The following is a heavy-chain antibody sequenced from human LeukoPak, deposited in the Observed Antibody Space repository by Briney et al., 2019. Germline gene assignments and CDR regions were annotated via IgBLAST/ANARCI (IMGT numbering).Heavy chain of an antibody. CDR2: IYTSGGT. CDR1: GGSISSGSYY. J-gene: IGHJ6*02. CDR3: ASFRAAADTVSGMDV. V-gene: IGHV4-61*02. Sequence: PSETLSLTCTVSGGSISSGSYYWSWIRQPAGKGLEWIGRIYTSGGTNYNPSLKSRVTISVDTSKNQFSLKLSSVTAADTAVYYCASFRAAADTVSGMDVWGQGTTVTVSS. D-gene: IGHD6-13*01.